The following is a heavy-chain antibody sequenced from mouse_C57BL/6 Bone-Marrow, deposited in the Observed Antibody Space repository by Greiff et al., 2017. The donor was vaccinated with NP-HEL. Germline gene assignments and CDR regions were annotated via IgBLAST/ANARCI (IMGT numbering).Heavy chain of an antibody. J-gene: IGHJ2*01. D-gene: IGHD1-1*01. CDR3: TREKNYGSSYFDY. Sequence: EVKLVESGTVLARPGASVKMSCKTSGYTFTSYWMHWVKQRPGQGLEWIGAIYPGNSDTSYNQKFKGKAKLTAVTSASTAYMELSSLTNEDSAVYYCTREKNYGSSYFDYWGQGTTLTVSS. V-gene: IGHV1-5*01. CDR2: IYPGNSDT. CDR1: GYTFTSYW.